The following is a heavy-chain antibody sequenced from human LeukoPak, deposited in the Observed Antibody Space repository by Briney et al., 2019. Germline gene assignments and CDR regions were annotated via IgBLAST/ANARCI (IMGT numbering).Heavy chain of an antibody. CDR3: ARDPRRYGDYVFDY. V-gene: IGHV1-2*02. Sequence: GASVKVSCKASGYTFTGYYMHWVRQAPGQGLEWMGWINPNTGGTNYARKFQGRVTMTRDTSSRSAYMELSRLRSDDTAVYYCARDPRRYGDYVFDYWGQGTLVTVSS. CDR1: GYTFTGYY. CDR2: INPNTGGT. D-gene: IGHD4-17*01. J-gene: IGHJ4*02.